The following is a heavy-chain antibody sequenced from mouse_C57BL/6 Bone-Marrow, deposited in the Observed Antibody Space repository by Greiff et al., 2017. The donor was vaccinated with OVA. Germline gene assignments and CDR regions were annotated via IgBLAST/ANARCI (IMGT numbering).Heavy chain of an antibody. CDR1: GFTFSSYA. Sequence: EVKLVESGGGLVKPGGSLKLSCAASGFTFSSYAMSWVRQTPEKRLAWVATISDGGSYTYYPDNVKGRLTISRDNAKNNLYLQMSHLKSEDTAMYYCARDGFLTTAYYAMDYWGQGTSVTVSS. CDR2: ISDGGSYT. CDR3: ARDGFLTTAYYAMDY. D-gene: IGHD1-1*01. J-gene: IGHJ4*01. V-gene: IGHV5-4*01.